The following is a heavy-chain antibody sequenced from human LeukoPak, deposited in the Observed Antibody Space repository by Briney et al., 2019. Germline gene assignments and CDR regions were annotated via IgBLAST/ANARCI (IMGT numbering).Heavy chain of an antibody. CDR3: AKEAGILFHDWYFDL. Sequence: PSETLSLTCAVYGGSFSGYYWSWIRQPPGKGLEWIGEINHSGSTNYNPSLKSRVTISVDTSKNQFSLKLSSVTAADTAVYYCAKEAGILFHDWYFDLWGRGTLVTVSS. CDR1: GGSFSGYY. CDR2: INHSGST. V-gene: IGHV4-34*01. J-gene: IGHJ2*01. D-gene: IGHD6-19*01.